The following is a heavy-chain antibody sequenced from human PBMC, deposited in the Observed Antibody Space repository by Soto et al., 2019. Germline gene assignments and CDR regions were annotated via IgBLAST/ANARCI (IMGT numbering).Heavy chain of an antibody. CDR3: ARRTVGATLAFDI. V-gene: IGHV4-39*01. Sequence: PSETLSLTCTVSGGSISSGGYYWSWIRQHPGKGLEWIGYIYYSGSTYYNPSLKSRVTISVDTSKNQFSLKLSSVTAADTAVYYCARRTVGATLAFDIWGQGTMVTVSS. J-gene: IGHJ3*02. CDR2: IYYSGST. CDR1: GGSISSGGYY. D-gene: IGHD1-26*01.